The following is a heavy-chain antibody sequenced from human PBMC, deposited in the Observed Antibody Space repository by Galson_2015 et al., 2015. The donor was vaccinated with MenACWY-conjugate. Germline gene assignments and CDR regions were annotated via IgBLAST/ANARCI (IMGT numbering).Heavy chain of an antibody. D-gene: IGHD1-26*01. V-gene: IGHV1-18*01. CDR3: ARDGGIVGATGEGDY. J-gene: IGHJ4*02. CDR1: GYTFTSYG. CDR2: ISAYNGNT. Sequence: SVKVSCKASGYTFTSYGISWVRQAPGQGLEWMGWISAYNGNTNYAQKLQGRVTMTTDTSTSTAYMEMRNLRSDDTAVYYCARDGGIVGATGEGDYWGQGTLVTVSS.